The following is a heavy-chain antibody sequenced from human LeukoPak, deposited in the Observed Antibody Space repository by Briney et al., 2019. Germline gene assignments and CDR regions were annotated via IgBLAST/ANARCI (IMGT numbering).Heavy chain of an antibody. V-gene: IGHV4-34*01. CDR2: INHSGST. J-gene: IGHJ4*02. CDR3: ATVLSYDSSGPPFDY. Sequence: SETLSLTCAVYGGSFSGYYWSWIRQPPGKGLEWIGEINHSGSTNYNPSLKSRVTISVDTSKNQFSLKLSSVTAADTVVYYCATVLSYDSSGPPFDYWGQGTLVTVSS. D-gene: IGHD3-22*01. CDR1: GGSFSGYY.